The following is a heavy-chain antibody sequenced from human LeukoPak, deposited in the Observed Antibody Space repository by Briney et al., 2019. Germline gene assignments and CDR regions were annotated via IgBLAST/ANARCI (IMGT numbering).Heavy chain of an antibody. CDR2: ISSSGSTI. Sequence: PGGSLRLSCAASGFTFFSYEMNWVRQAPGKGLEWVSYISSSGSTIYYADSVKGRFTISRDNAKNSLYLQMNSLRAEDTAVYYCARDLIELGLGAALSTWGQGTLVTVSS. D-gene: IGHD3-16*01. J-gene: IGHJ4*02. CDR1: GFTFFSYE. CDR3: ARDLIELGLGAALST. V-gene: IGHV3-48*03.